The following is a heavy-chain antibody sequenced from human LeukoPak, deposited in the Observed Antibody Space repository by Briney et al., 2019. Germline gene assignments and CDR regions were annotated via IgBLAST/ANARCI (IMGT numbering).Heavy chain of an antibody. J-gene: IGHJ4*02. Sequence: GGSLRLSCAASGFAFSSYWMSWVRQAPGKGLEWVANIKQDGSEKYYVDSVKGRFTISRDNAKNSLYLQMNSLRAEDTAVYYCARVLRIAAFDYWGQGTLVTVSS. V-gene: IGHV3-7*01. CDR1: GFAFSSYW. CDR3: ARVLRIAAFDY. D-gene: IGHD6-13*01. CDR2: IKQDGSEK.